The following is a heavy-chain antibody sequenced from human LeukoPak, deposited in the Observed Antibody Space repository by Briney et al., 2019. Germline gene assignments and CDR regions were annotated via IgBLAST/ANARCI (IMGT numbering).Heavy chain of an antibody. CDR2: INPGGGST. D-gene: IGHD4-23*01. CDR3: ARRTVVSPSAFVV. Sequence: ASVKVSCKASRYTFTSYYIHWVRQAPGQGLEWMGIINPGGGSTTYAQKFQGRITMTRDTSTTTVYMELSGLRSDDTAVYYCARRTVVSPSAFVVWGQGTMVTVSS. J-gene: IGHJ3*01. V-gene: IGHV1-46*01. CDR1: RYTFTSYY.